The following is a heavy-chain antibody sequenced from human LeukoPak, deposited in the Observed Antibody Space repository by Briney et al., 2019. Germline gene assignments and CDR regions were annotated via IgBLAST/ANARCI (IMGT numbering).Heavy chain of an antibody. Sequence: GGSLRLSCAASGFTFSSYGMLWVRQAPGKGLEWVAFIRYDGSSKYYADSVKGRFTISRDNSKNTLYLQMNSLRAEDTAVYYCAKGLLWFGEPSPGDYFDYWGQGTLVTVSS. CDR2: IRYDGSSK. CDR3: AKGLLWFGEPSPGDYFDY. D-gene: IGHD3-10*01. J-gene: IGHJ4*02. CDR1: GFTFSSYG. V-gene: IGHV3-30*02.